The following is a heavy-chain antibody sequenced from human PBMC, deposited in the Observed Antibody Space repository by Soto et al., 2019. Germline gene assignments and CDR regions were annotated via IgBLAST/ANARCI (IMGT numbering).Heavy chain of an antibody. V-gene: IGHV1-18*01. CDR3: ARDGPHIVVVVAADY. Sequence: GASVKVSCKASGYTFTSYGISWVRQAPGQGLEWMGWISAYNGNTNYAQKLQGRVTMTTDTSTSTAYMELRSLRSDYTAVYYCARDGPHIVVVVAADYWGQGTLVTVSS. CDR2: ISAYNGNT. D-gene: IGHD2-15*01. CDR1: GYTFTSYG. J-gene: IGHJ4*02.